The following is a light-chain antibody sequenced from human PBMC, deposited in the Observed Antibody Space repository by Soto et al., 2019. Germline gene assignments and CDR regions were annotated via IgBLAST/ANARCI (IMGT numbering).Light chain of an antibody. Sequence: DSQMAPSPSCLSAFVGDRVTITCRASQSISSYLNWYQQKPGKAPKLLINAASRLQSEVPSRFSGSGSGTDFTLTISSLQPEDFATYYCQQSNSTPPWTFGQGTKVDIK. CDR2: AAS. V-gene: IGKV1-39*01. J-gene: IGKJ1*01. CDR3: QQSNSTPPWT. CDR1: QSISSY.